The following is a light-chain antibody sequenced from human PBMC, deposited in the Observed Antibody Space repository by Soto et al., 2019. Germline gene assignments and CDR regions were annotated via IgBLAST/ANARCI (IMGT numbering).Light chain of an antibody. J-gene: IGKJ1*01. CDR2: GAS. V-gene: IGKV3-15*01. CDR1: QSVSSN. Sequence: EIVLTQSPATLSVSPGERATLSCRASQSVSSNLAWYQQKPGQAPRLLIYGASTWATGIPARFSGSGSGTEFTLTITSLQSEDFAVYYCQQYHNWPRTFGQGTKVDIK. CDR3: QQYHNWPRT.